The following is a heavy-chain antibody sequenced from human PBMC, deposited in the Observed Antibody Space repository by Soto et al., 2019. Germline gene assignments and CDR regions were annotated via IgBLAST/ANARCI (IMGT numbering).Heavy chain of an antibody. CDR3: ASEIGEPHAFDI. Sequence: GGSLRLSCAASGFTFSSYGMHWVRQAPGKGLEWVAVIWYDGSNKYYADSVKGRFTISSDNSKNTLYLQMNSLRAEDTAVYYCASEIGEPHAFDIWGQGTMVTVSS. J-gene: IGHJ3*02. CDR1: GFTFSSYG. V-gene: IGHV3-33*01. D-gene: IGHD4-17*01. CDR2: IWYDGSNK.